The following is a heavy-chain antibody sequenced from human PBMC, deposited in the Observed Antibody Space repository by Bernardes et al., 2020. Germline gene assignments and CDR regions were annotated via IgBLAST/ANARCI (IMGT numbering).Heavy chain of an antibody. Sequence: GGSLRLSCAASGFTFSSYDMSWVRQAPGKGLEWVSAISGSGGSTYYADSVKGRFTISRDKSKNTLCLQMNSLRAEDTAVYYCAKDLAGKKADFQHWSQGTLVTVSS. J-gene: IGHJ1*01. CDR1: GFTFSSYD. D-gene: IGHD3-16*01. V-gene: IGHV3-23*01. CDR2: ISGSGGST. CDR3: AKDLAGKKADFQH.